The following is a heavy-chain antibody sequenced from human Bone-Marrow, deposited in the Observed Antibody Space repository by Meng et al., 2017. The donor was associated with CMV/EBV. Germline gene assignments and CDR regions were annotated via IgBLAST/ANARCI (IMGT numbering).Heavy chain of an antibody. J-gene: IGHJ6*02. Sequence: SETLSLTCTVSGYSISGGYYWGWIRQPPGKGLEWIGSIYHSGSTYYNPSLKGRVTISVDTSKNQFTLKLSSVTAADTAVYYCAREIGGASSWIPKHYYYYGMDVWGQGNTVNV. V-gene: IGHV4-38-2*02. CDR3: AREIGGASSWIPKHYYYYGMDV. CDR1: GYSISGGYY. D-gene: IGHD6-13*01. CDR2: IYHSGST.